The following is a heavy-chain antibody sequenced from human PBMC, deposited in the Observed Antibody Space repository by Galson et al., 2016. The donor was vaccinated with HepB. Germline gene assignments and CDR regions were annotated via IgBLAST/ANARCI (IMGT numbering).Heavy chain of an antibody. CDR2: TYPGGST. CDR3: ARGLTAYCSTSTCYYALDY. D-gene: IGHD2-2*01. CDR1: GFTVSNNY. Sequence: SLRLSCAASGFTVSNNYMSWARQTPGKGLQWVSVTYPGGSTYYADSVKGRFTTSRGIVNNTLYLQMNALRAEDTAVYYCARGLTAYCSTSTCYYALDYWGQGTPVTVSS. J-gene: IGHJ4*02. V-gene: IGHV3-66*01.